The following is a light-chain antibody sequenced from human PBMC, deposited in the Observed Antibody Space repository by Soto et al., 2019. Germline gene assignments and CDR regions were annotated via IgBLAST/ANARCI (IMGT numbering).Light chain of an antibody. CDR3: QAWDSSTVV. Sequence: SYELTQPPSVSVSPGQTSSISCSEDKLGEKYACWYQQKPGQSPVLVIYQDSKRPSGIPERFSGSNSGNTATLTISGTQAMDEADYYCQAWDSSTVVFGGRTKVTVL. CDR2: QDS. J-gene: IGLJ2*01. CDR1: KLGEKY. V-gene: IGLV3-1*01.